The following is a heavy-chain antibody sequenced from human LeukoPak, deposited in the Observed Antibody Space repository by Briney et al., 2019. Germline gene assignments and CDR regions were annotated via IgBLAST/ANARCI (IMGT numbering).Heavy chain of an antibody. V-gene: IGHV3-23*01. J-gene: IGHJ4*02. Sequence: QPGGSLRLSCAASGFTFTNYAMTWVRQAPGKGLEWVSAIDGSGSKIHYTDSVKGRFTISRDNSKNTLYLQMNSLRAEDTAVYYCAKDWSCDFWGQGTLVTVSS. CDR3: AKDWSCDF. CDR1: GFTFTNYA. D-gene: IGHD1-26*01. CDR2: IDGSGSKI.